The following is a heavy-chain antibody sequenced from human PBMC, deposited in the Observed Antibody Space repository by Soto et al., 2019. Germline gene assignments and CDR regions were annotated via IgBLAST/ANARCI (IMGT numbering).Heavy chain of an antibody. D-gene: IGHD1-26*01. V-gene: IGHV1-24*01. J-gene: IGHJ4*02. CDR3: ATVLVGATIFDY. CDR2: FDPEDGDT. Sequence: ASVKVSCKVSGYTLTELSMHWVRQAPGKGLEWMGGFDPEDGDTIYAQKFQGRVTMTEDTSTDTAYMELSSLRSEDTAVYYCATVLVGATIFDYWGQGTLVTVSS. CDR1: GYTLTELS.